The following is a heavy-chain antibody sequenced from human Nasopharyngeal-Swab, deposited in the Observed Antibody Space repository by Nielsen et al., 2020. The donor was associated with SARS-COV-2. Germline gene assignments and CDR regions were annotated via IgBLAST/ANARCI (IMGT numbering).Heavy chain of an antibody. V-gene: IGHV3-23*01. J-gene: IGHJ6*02. CDR2: ISGSGDTT. Sequence: GESLKISCAASGFTFSSYAMRWVRQAPGKGLEWVSGISGSGDTTKYADSVKGRFTISRDNDKNTLYLQMNSPRAEDTAVYYCAKRRSNDNYGMDVWGQGTTVTVSS. CDR1: GFTFSSYA. CDR3: AKRRSNDNYGMDV. D-gene: IGHD2-8*01.